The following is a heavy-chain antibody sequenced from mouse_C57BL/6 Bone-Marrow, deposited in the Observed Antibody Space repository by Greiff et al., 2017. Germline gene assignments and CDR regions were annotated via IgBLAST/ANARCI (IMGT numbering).Heavy chain of an antibody. V-gene: IGHV6-3*01. CDR2: IRLKSDNYAT. Sequence: EVMLVESGGGLVQPGGSMKLSCVASGFTFSNYWMNWVRQSPEKGLEWVAQIRLKSDNYATHYAESVKGRFTISRDDSKSSVYLQMNNLRAEDTGIYYCTLLLRPFWFAYWGQGTLVTVSA. D-gene: IGHD1-1*01. CDR3: TLLLRPFWFAY. J-gene: IGHJ3*01. CDR1: GFTFSNYW.